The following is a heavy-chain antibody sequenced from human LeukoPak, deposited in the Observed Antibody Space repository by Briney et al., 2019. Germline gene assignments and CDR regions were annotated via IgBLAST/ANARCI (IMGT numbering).Heavy chain of an antibody. V-gene: IGHV4-39*07. Sequence: SETPSLTCTVPGGSISSSSYYWGWIRQPPGKGLEWIGEINHSGSTNVSPSFKSRVTISVDTSKNQFSLKLSSVTAAETAVYYCARVHWVVRGVRLYYFDYWGQGTLVTVSS. D-gene: IGHD3-10*01. CDR1: GGSISSSSYY. CDR2: INHSGST. J-gene: IGHJ4*02. CDR3: ARVHWVVRGVRLYYFDY.